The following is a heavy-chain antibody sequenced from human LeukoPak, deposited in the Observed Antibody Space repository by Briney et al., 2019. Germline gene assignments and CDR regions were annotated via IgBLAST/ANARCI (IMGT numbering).Heavy chain of an antibody. D-gene: IGHD2-15*01. J-gene: IGHJ4*02. V-gene: IGHV1-69*04. CDR1: GGTFSSYA. CDR2: IIPILGIA. Sequence: GSSVKVSCKASGGTFSSYAISWVRQAPGQGLEWMGRIIPILGIANYAQKFQGRVTITADKSTSTAYMELSSLRSEDTAVYYCARSGANCSGGSCYWGQGTLVTVSS. CDR3: ARSGANCSGGSCY.